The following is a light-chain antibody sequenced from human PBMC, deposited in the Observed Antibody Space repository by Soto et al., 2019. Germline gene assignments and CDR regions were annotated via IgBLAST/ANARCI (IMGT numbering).Light chain of an antibody. J-gene: IGLJ1*01. Sequence: QSALTQPASVSASPGQSITISCTGTSSDVGGYNYVSWYQHHPGKAPKLMIFEVSNRPSGVSNRFSGSKSGNTASLTISGLQAEDEADYYCSSNTTSSTYVFGTGTKLTVL. CDR3: SSNTTSSTYV. CDR2: EVS. CDR1: SSDVGGYNY. V-gene: IGLV2-14*01.